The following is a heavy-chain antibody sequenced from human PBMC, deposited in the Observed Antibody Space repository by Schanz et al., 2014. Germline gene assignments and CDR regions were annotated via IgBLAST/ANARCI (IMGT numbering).Heavy chain of an antibody. D-gene: IGHD5-18*01. CDR2: IHYDGTYK. Sequence: VQLVESGGGLIHPGGSLRLSCAASGFIFRTYGMHWVRQAPGKGLEWVAFIHYDGTYKYYADSVKGRFTISRDNSENTLYLQMISLRAEDTAVYYCAKLDGYAYGSMGQEYFDYWGQGTLVAVSS. CDR1: GFIFRTYG. J-gene: IGHJ4*02. CDR3: AKLDGYAYGSMGQEYFDY. V-gene: IGHV3-30*02.